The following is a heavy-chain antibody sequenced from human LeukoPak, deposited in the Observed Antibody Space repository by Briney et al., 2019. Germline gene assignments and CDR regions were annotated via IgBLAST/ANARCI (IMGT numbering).Heavy chain of an antibody. CDR3: AKDMAVGTTPRVYAFFV. D-gene: IGHD1/OR15-1a*01. CDR2: SSWNSGTI. Sequence: PGRSLRHFCAASGFTFSDYAMHWVRQVPGKGLEWVGGSSWNSGTIAYGDSVKGRATISRDNARNSLYLEVNSLRVEDTALYYCAKDMAVGTTPRVYAFFVRGQGSLVTVSS. V-gene: IGHV3-9*01. CDR1: GFTFSDYA. J-gene: IGHJ3*01.